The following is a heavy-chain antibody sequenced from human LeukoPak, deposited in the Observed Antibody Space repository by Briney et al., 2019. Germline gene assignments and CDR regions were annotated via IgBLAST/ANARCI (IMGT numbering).Heavy chain of an antibody. CDR3: ARGLRRKLDY. CDR2: INHSGGT. V-gene: IGHV4-34*01. Sequence: SETLSLTCAVYGGSFSGYYWSWIRQPPGKGLEWIGEINHSGGTNYNPSLKSRVTISVDTSKNQFSLKLSSVTAADTAVYYCARGLRRKLDYWGQGTLVTVSS. CDR1: GGSFSGYY. J-gene: IGHJ4*02.